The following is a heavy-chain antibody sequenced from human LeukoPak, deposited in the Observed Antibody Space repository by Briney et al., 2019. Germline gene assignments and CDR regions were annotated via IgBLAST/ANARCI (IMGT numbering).Heavy chain of an antibody. CDR3: VRGNDYGGPHY. Sequence: HTGGSLRLSCAVSGFTFSSYWMHWVRQAPGKGLVWVSRIDRDGSRINYADSVKGRFTISRDNSKNTLFLQMNSLRAEDAAVYYCVRGNDYGGPHYWGQGTLVTVSS. J-gene: IGHJ4*02. CDR1: GFTFSSYW. V-gene: IGHV3-74*01. CDR2: IDRDGSRI. D-gene: IGHD5-12*01.